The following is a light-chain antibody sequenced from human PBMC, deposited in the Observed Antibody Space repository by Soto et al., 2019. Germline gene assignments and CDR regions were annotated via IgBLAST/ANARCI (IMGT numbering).Light chain of an antibody. Sequence: EIVLTQSPATLSLSPGERATLSCRASQSVSSYLAWYQQKPDQVPSLLIYDASNRATCIPARFSGSGSGTDFTLTIRSLEPEDFAVYYCQQRSNLLTFGGGTKVEIK. J-gene: IGKJ4*01. CDR1: QSVSSY. CDR3: QQRSNLLT. CDR2: DAS. V-gene: IGKV3-11*01.